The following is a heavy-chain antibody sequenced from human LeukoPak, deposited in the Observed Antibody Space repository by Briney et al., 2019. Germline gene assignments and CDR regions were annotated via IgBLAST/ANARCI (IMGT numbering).Heavy chain of an antibody. CDR2: ISYDGSNK. D-gene: IGHD2-21*02. V-gene: IGHV3-30*04. CDR3: ARATPLAYCGGDCYSSGLRYNYYGMDV. Sequence: GGSLRLSCAASGFTFSSYAMYWVRQAPGKGLEWVAVISYDGSNKYYADSVKGRFTISRDNSKSTLYLQMNRLRAEDTAVYYCARATPLAYCGGDCYSSGLRYNYYGMDVLGQGTTLTVSS. CDR1: GFTFSSYA. J-gene: IGHJ6*02.